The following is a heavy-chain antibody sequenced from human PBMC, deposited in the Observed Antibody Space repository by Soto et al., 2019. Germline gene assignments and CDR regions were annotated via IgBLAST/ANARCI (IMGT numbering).Heavy chain of an antibody. D-gene: IGHD3-10*01. CDR2: IDWDDDK. V-gene: IGHV2-70*11. CDR3: ARDVRPGSYYAY. J-gene: IGHJ4*02. CDR1: GFSLSTSGIC. Sequence: SGPRGEPTQTLTLTCTFSGFSLSTSGICVSWIRQPPGKALEWLARIDWDDDKYYSTSLKTRLTISKDTSKNQVVLTMTNMDPVDTATYYCARDVRPGSYYAYWGQGTLVTVSS.